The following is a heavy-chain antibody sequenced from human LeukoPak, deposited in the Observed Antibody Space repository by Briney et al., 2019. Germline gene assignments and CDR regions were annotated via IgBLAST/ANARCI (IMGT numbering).Heavy chain of an antibody. D-gene: IGHD3-9*01. Sequence: PSETLSLTCTVSGGSISGYYWSWIRQPPGKGLEWIGEINHSGSTNYNPSLKSRVTISVDTSKNQFSLKPSSVTAADTAVYYCARESEDVLRYFDWSQGTLVTVSS. CDR3: ARESEDVLRYFD. J-gene: IGHJ4*02. CDR2: INHSGST. CDR1: GGSISGYY. V-gene: IGHV4-34*01.